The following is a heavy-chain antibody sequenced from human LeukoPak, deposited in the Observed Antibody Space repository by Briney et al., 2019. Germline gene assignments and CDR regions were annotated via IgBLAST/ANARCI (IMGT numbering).Heavy chain of an antibody. CDR2: INHSGST. J-gene: IGHJ4*02. CDR1: GGSFSDYY. V-gene: IGHV4-34*01. D-gene: IGHD2-21*01. Sequence: PSETLSLTCAVYGGSFSDYYWSWIRQPPGKGLEWIGEINHSGSTNCKPSLKSRVTISVDTSKNQFSLKLTSVTAADTAVYYCARGMVIPDYWGQGTLVTVSS. CDR3: ARGMVIPDY.